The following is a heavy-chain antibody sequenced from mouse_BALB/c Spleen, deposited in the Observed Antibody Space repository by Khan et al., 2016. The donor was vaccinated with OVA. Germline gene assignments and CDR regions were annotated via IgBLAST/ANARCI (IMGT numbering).Heavy chain of an antibody. V-gene: IGHV9-3-1*01. Sequence: QIQLVQSGPELKKPGETVKISCKASGYTFTNYGMNWVKQAPGKGLKWMGWINTYSGEPTYADDFKGRSAFSLETSASTAYLQIKNLKNEDTATYFCARSIPYWYFDFWGAVTTFTVSS. CDR3: ARSIPYWYFDF. CDR1: GYTFTNYG. CDR2: INTYSGEP. J-gene: IGHJ1*01.